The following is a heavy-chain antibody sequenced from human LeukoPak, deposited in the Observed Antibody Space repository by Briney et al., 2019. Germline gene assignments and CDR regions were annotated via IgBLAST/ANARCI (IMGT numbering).Heavy chain of an antibody. CDR1: GGSISTSYY. J-gene: IGHJ4*02. CDR3: ASHLDKYSSGPDY. CDR2: IYSSGST. Sequence: SETLSLTCTVSGGSISTSYYWSWIRQPAGKGLEWIGRIYSSGSTNYNPSLKSRVTMSVDTSKNQFSLKLSSVTAADTAVYYCASHLDKYSSGPDYWGQGTLVTVSS. D-gene: IGHD6-19*01. V-gene: IGHV4-4*07.